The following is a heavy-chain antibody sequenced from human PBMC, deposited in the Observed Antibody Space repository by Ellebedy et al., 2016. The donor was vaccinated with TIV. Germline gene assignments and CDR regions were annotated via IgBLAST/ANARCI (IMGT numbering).Heavy chain of an antibody. J-gene: IGHJ1*01. CDR2: INPRGGNT. CDR3: ARDRDGSSSSDFQH. CDR1: GYTLTHND. D-gene: IGHD6-6*01. V-gene: IGHV1-46*01. Sequence: AASVKVSCKASGYTLTHNDMHWVRQAPGQGLEWMGRINPRGGNTRHAQKLQGRVTMTRDTSTSTAYMELRSLRSDDTAVYYCARDRDGSSSSDFQHWGPGTLVTVSS.